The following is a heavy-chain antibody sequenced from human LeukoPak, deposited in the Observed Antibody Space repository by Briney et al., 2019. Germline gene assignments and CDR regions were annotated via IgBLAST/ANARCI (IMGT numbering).Heavy chain of an antibody. CDR2: INRDGDT. CDR1: GFTFSRYW. J-gene: IGHJ2*01. D-gene: IGHD3-22*01. Sequence: GGSLRLSCAASGFTFSRYWMHWVRQAPGKGLVWVSRINRDGDTSYADSVKGRFTISRGNAKNTLYLQMNSLRAEDTAVYYCARVDYDSSGYYLLSWYFDLWGRGTLVTVSS. CDR3: ARVDYDSSGYYLLSWYFDL. V-gene: IGHV3-74*01.